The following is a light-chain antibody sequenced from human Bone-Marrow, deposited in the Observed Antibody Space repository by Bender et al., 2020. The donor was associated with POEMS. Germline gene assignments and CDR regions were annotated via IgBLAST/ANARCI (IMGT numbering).Light chain of an antibody. V-gene: IGLV2-11*01. CDR3: SSYDGTTLVL. CDR1: SSDVGGYYY. Sequence: QSALTQPRSVSGSPGQSVTISCTGTSSDVGGYYYVSWFQQHPNKAPKLMIYEVSKRPSGVSNRFSGSKSGNTASLTISGLQAGDEADYYCSSYDGTTLVLFGGGTKLTVL. J-gene: IGLJ2*01. CDR2: EVS.